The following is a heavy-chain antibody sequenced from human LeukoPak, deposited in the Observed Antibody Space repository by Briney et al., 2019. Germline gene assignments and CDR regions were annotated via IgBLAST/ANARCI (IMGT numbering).Heavy chain of an antibody. V-gene: IGHV4-61*01. Sequence: SETLSLTCTVSGGSVSSPNSYWSWIRQPPGKGLEWIGNVYYIGTTSYNSSLQSRVTISVDTSKNQFSLEVTSVTAADTAVYYCARNTSSSPWFDPWGQGTLVTVPS. CDR1: GGSVSSPNSY. CDR2: VYYIGTT. J-gene: IGHJ5*02. D-gene: IGHD6-6*01. CDR3: ARNTSSSPWFDP.